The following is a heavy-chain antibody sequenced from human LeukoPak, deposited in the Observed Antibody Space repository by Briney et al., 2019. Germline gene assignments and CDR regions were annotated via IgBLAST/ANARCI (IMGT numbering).Heavy chain of an antibody. Sequence: GGSLRLSCAASGFTFSSYEMNWVRQAPGKGLEWVSYISGSGSTIYYADSVKGRFTVSRDNAKNSLNLQMNSLRAEDTAVYYCARGDAGYYYGMDVWGQGTTVTVSS. V-gene: IGHV3-48*03. CDR3: ARGDAGYYYGMDV. D-gene: IGHD3-16*01. CDR1: GFTFSSYE. CDR2: ISGSGSTI. J-gene: IGHJ6*02.